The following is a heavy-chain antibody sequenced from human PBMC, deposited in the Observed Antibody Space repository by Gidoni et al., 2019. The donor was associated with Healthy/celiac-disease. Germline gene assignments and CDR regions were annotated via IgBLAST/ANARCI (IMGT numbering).Heavy chain of an antibody. D-gene: IGHD2-8*01. Sequence: EVQLLESGGGLVQPGGSLRLSCAASGFTFSSYARSWVRQAPGKGLGWVSAISGSGGSTYYADSVKGRFTISRDNSKNTLYLQMNSLRAEDTAVYYCAKSNGVWYRYPYYYGMDVWGQGTTVTVSS. CDR3: AKSNGVWYRYPYYYGMDV. J-gene: IGHJ6*02. V-gene: IGHV3-23*01. CDR1: GFTFSSYA. CDR2: ISGSGGST.